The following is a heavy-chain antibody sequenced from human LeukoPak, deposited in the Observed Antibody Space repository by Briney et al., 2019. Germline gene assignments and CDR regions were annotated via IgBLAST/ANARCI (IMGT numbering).Heavy chain of an antibody. CDR1: GYTFTGYY. Sequence: GASVKVSCKASGYTFTGYYMHWVRQAPGQGLEWVGWINPNSGGTNYAQKFQGRVTMTRDTSISTAYMELSRLRSDDTAVYYCAAGSSSSRGLYYYYMDVWGKGTTVTVSS. CDR2: INPNSGGT. J-gene: IGHJ6*03. D-gene: IGHD6-6*01. CDR3: AAGSSSSRGLYYYYMDV. V-gene: IGHV1-2*02.